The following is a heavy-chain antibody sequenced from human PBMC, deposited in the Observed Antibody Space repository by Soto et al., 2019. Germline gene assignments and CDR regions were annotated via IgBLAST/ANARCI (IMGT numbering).Heavy chain of an antibody. CDR2: ISGSGSST. CDR3: AKGWGIDY. Sequence: EVQLLESGGGLVEPGGSRRLSCAASGFTFSSYTMSWVRQAPGKGLEWVSTISGSGSSTYSADSVKGRFTISRDNSKNPLDLQMNSLRVEDTAIYYCAKGWGIDYWGQGTLVPVSS. V-gene: IGHV3-23*01. D-gene: IGHD7-27*01. CDR1: GFTFSSYT. J-gene: IGHJ4*02.